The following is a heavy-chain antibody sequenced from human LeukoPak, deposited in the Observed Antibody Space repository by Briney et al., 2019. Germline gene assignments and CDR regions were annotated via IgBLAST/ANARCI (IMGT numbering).Heavy chain of an antibody. Sequence: GGSLRLSCAPSGFTFSTYAMSWVRQAPGKGLEWVSSILNSGAATYYADSVRGRFTISRDNSKNTLYLQMNSLRGEDTAVYYCAKDEVVGDGYIDFDYWAREPWSPSPQ. J-gene: IGHJ4*02. V-gene: IGHV3-23*01. CDR1: GFTFSTYA. CDR3: AKDEVVGDGYIDFDY. D-gene: IGHD5-24*01. CDR2: ILNSGAAT.